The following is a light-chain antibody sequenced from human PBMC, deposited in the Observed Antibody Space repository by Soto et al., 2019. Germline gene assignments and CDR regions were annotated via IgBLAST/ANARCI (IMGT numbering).Light chain of an antibody. J-gene: IGKJ2*01. Sequence: DIQMTPSPSTLSASVGDRVTITCRASQSISSWLAWYQQKPGNAPQRLVYAASSLQSGVPSRFSGSGSGTDFTLTISSLQPEDSATYYCLQHNTYPYTFGQGTKVDIK. CDR3: LQHNTYPYT. CDR2: AAS. V-gene: IGKV1-5*01. CDR1: QSISSW.